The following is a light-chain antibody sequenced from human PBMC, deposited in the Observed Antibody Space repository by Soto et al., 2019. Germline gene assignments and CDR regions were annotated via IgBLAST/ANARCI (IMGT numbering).Light chain of an antibody. CDR3: QKYNAYPWT. V-gene: IGKV1-5*01. Sequence: DIQMTQSPSTLSASVGDRVTITCRASQSISSWLAWYQQKPGKAPKLLMYDASSLDSGVPSRFSGSGSGTEFTLTISSLQPDDFATYYCQKYNAYPWTFCQGTKVEIK. J-gene: IGKJ1*01. CDR2: DAS. CDR1: QSISSW.